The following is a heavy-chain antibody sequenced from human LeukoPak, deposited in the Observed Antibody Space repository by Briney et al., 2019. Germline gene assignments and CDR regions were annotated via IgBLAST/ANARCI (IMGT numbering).Heavy chain of an antibody. J-gene: IGHJ4*02. CDR1: GFTFSSYG. Sequence: GRSLRLSCAASGFTFSSYGMHWVRQAPGKGLEWVTLISYDGSHEFYADSVKGRFTISRDNSKNTVYLQMNSLRLDDTAVYYCVTDKLVTGDNWGQGTLVAVSS. V-gene: IGHV3-30*03. CDR2: ISYDGSHE. D-gene: IGHD2-21*02. CDR3: VTDKLVTGDN.